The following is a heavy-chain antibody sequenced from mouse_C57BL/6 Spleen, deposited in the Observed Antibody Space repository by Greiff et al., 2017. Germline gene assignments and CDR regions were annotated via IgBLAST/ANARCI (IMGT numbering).Heavy chain of an antibody. J-gene: IGHJ1*03. Sequence: VQLQQSGPELVKPGASVKISCKASGYAFSSSWMNWVKQRPGKGLEWIGRIYPGDGDTNYNGKFKGKATLTADKSSSTAYMQLSSLTSEDSAVYFCARGNRGYFDVWGTGTTVTVSS. CDR2: IYPGDGDT. CDR1: GYAFSSSW. CDR3: ARGNRGYFDV. V-gene: IGHV1-82*01.